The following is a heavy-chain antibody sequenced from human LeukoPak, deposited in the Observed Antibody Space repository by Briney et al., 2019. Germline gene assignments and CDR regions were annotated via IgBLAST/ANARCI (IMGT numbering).Heavy chain of an antibody. D-gene: IGHD6-19*01. Sequence: PGRSLRLSCAASGFPFSSYGMHWGRQAPDKGLEGGAVIWYDGSNKYYGDSVKGRFTISRDNSKNTLYLQMDSLRAEDTAVYYCARDPGVRWLVGFDYWGQGTLVTVSS. CDR1: GFPFSSYG. J-gene: IGHJ4*02. V-gene: IGHV3-33*01. CDR3: ARDPGVRWLVGFDY. CDR2: IWYDGSNK.